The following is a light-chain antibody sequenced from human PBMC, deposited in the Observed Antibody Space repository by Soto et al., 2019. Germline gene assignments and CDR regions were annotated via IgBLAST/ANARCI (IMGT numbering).Light chain of an antibody. Sequence: QSALTKPASVSGSHGQSITISCAGTMRDVGAYNLVSGYQQHPGRAPQLIIYEVRNRPSGISFRFSGSKSGNTASLTSSGLKAEYEADYYSRSYSSKSSLIFSGGTKLTVL. CDR1: MRDVGAYNL. CDR2: EVR. J-gene: IGLJ2*01. CDR3: RSYSSKSSLI. V-gene: IGLV2-14*01.